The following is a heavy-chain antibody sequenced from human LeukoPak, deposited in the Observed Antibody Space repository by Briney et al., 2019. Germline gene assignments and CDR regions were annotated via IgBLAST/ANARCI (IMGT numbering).Heavy chain of an antibody. CDR3: ARERRGTTYYFDY. D-gene: IGHD1-1*01. Sequence: GGSLRLSCAASGFTVSSNYMTWVRQAPGKGLEWVSLIDSGGTTYYADSVKGRFTISRDKSKNTLYLQMNSLRAEDTAVYYCARERRGTTYYFDYWGQGTLVTVSS. J-gene: IGHJ4*02. CDR1: GFTVSSNY. CDR2: IDSGGTT. V-gene: IGHV3-53*01.